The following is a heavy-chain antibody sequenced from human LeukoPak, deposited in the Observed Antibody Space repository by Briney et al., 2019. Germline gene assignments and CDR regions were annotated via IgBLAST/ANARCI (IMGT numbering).Heavy chain of an antibody. Sequence: SETLSLTCAVSGYSISSDHFWGWIRQPPGKGLEWIGTISHSGNTYYKSSLKSRVTISLDTSKNQFSLKLSSVTAADTAVYYCVRDVGQLRSDYWGQGTLVTVSS. CDR2: ISHSGNT. V-gene: IGHV4-38-2*02. D-gene: IGHD2-2*01. J-gene: IGHJ4*02. CDR3: VRDVGQLRSDY. CDR1: GYSISSDHF.